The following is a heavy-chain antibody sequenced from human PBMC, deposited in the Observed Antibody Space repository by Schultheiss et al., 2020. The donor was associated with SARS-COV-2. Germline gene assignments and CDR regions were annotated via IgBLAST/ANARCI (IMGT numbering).Heavy chain of an antibody. V-gene: IGHV4-59*08. CDR1: GGSISSYY. Sequence: SQTLSLTCTVSGGSISSYYWSWIRQPPGKGLEWIGYIYYSGSTYYNPSLKSRVTISVDTSKNQFSLKLSSVTAADTAVYYCARQVGYSSSWATYYYYVMDVWGQGTTVTVSS. CDR2: IYYSGST. CDR3: ARQVGYSSSWATYYYYVMDV. J-gene: IGHJ6*02. D-gene: IGHD6-13*01.